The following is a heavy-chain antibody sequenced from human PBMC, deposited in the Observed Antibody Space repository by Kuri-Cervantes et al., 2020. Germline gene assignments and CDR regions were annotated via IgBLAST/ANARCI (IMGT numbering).Heavy chain of an antibody. CDR3: ARDNYYDSSGYPPGFGY. D-gene: IGHD3-22*01. V-gene: IGHV3-9*01. CDR1: GFTFDDYA. CDR2: ISWNSGSI. J-gene: IGHJ4*02. Sequence: LSLTCAASGFTFDDYAMHWVRQAPGKGLEWVSGISWNSGSIGYADSVKGRFTISRDNSKNTLYLQMNSLRAEDTAVYYCARDNYYDSSGYPPGFGYWGQGTLVTVSS.